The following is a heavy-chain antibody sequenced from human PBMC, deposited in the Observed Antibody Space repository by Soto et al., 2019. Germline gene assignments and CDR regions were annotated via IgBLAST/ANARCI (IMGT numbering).Heavy chain of an antibody. CDR2: IKQDGSEK. CDR1: GFTFSSYW. D-gene: IGHD6-6*01. J-gene: IGHJ3*02. Sequence: EVQLVESGGGLVQPGGSLRLSCAASGFTFSSYWMNWVRQAPGKGLEWVANIKQDGSEKYYVDSVKGRFTISRANAKNSLYVQMNNLRAEDTAVYYCARVSSFDAFDIWGQGTMVTVSS. CDR3: ARVSSFDAFDI. V-gene: IGHV3-7*03.